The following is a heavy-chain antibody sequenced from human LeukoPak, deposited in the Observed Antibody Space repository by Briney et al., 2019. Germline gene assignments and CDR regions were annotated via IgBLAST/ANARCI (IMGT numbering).Heavy chain of an antibody. CDR1: GFTFSSYG. CDR3: TKAKYYHFDY. D-gene: IGHD3-16*01. J-gene: IGHJ4*02. V-gene: IGHV3-23*01. CDR2: ISGSDDST. Sequence: GGSLRLSCVTSGFTFSSYGMSWVRQAPGKGLEWVSAISGSDDSTYYADSVRGRFTISRDVSKNTLFLQMNSLRAEDTALYYCTKAKYYHFDYWGQGTLVTVSS.